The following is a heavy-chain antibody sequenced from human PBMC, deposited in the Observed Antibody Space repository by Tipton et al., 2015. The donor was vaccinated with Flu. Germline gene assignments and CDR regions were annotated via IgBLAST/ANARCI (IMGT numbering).Heavy chain of an antibody. V-gene: IGHV3-23*01. CDR3: AKDRPSQRWLQFGRFDP. CDR2: ISGSGGST. CDR1: GFTFSSYA. Sequence: SLRLSCAASGFTFSSYAMSWVRQAPGKGLEWVSAISGSGGSTYYADSVKGRFTISRDNSKNTLYLQMNSLRAEDTAVYYCAKDRPSQRWLQFGRFDPWGQGTLVTVSS. D-gene: IGHD5-24*01. J-gene: IGHJ5*02.